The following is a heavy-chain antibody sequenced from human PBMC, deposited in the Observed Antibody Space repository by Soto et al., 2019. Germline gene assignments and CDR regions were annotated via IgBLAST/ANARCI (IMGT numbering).Heavy chain of an antibody. J-gene: IGHJ3*02. CDR3: ARPKSGWAYDAFDI. CDR1: GGSISSYY. V-gene: IGHV4-59*08. CDR2: IYYSGST. Sequence: SETLSLTCTVSGGSISSYYWSWIRQPPGKGLEWIGYIYYSGSTNYNPSLKSRVTISVDTSKNQFSLKLSSVTAADTAVYYCARPKSGWAYDAFDIWGQGTMVTVSS. D-gene: IGHD6-19*01.